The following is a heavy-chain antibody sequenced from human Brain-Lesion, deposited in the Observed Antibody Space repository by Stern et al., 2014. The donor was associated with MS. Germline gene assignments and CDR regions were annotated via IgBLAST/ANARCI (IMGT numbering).Heavy chain of an antibody. CDR3: ARSPATPSGYDRFDY. V-gene: IGHV5-51*03. CDR2: IFPRDSNT. CDR1: GYLFDDYW. J-gene: IGHJ4*02. D-gene: IGHD5-12*01. Sequence: EVQLVQSGAEVKKPGESLKISCEASGYLFDDYWIGWVRQMSGRGLELVAIIFPRDSNTRYSPSVQGQGTISADKSISTAYLPWSSLRASDPAMYYCARSPATPSGYDRFDYWGQGALVTVSS.